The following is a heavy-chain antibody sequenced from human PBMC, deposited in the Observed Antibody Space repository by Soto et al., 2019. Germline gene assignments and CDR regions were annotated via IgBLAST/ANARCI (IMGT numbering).Heavy chain of an antibody. CDR3: AREPYGDSQYFDY. CDR2: ISHDGRVT. D-gene: IGHD2-21*02. J-gene: IGHJ4*02. Sequence: QVQLVESGGGVVQPGTSLRLSCAASGFTFNSLSLHWVRQRPDKGLEWVAVISHDGRVTFYADFVKGRFTVSRDNSKNTIYLQVNSLRAEDTAVYYCAREPYGDSQYFDYWSQGTLVTVSS. V-gene: IGHV3-30*04. CDR1: GFTFNSLS.